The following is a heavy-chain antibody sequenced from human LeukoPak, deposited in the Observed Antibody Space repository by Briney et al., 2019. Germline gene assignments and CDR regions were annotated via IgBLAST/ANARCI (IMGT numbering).Heavy chain of an antibody. Sequence: ASVKVSCKASGYTFTGYYMHWVRQAPGQGLEWMGWINPNSGGTNYAQKFQGRVTMTRDTSISTAYMELRSLRSDDTAVYCCVREQRGCSGGSCYWGYYYYYGMDVWGQGTTVTVSS. V-gene: IGHV1-2*02. CDR2: INPNSGGT. CDR3: VREQRGCSGGSCYWGYYYYYGMDV. CDR1: GYTFTGYY. J-gene: IGHJ6*02. D-gene: IGHD2-15*01.